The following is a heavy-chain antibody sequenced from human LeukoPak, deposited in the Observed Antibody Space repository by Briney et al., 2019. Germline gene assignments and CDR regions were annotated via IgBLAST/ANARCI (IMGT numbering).Heavy chain of an antibody. CDR1: GFTFDDYA. CDR3: AKDTHGYPYGAFNL. D-gene: IGHD5-18*01. CDR2: ISYNSRSI. V-gene: IGHV3-9*03. J-gene: IGHJ3*01. Sequence: GGSLRLSCAAPGFTFDDYAMHWVRQAPGKGLEWVSGISYNSRSIDYADSVKGRFTVSRDNAKNSLYLQINSLRPEDMALYYCAKDTHGYPYGAFNLWGHGTMVTVSS.